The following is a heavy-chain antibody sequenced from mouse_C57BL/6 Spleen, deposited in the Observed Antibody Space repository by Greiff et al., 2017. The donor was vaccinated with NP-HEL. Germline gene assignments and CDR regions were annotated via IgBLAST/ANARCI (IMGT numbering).Heavy chain of an antibody. D-gene: IGHD1-1*01. CDR1: GYTFTDYE. V-gene: IGHV1-15*01. CDR2: IDPETGGT. CDR3: TNYYGSSY. J-gene: IGHJ2*01. Sequence: QVQLKESGAELVRPGASVTLSCKASGYTFTDYEMHWVKQTPVHGLEWIGAIDPETGGTAYNQKFKGKAILTADKSSSTAYMELRSLTSEDSAVYYCTNYYGSSYWGQGTTLTVSS.